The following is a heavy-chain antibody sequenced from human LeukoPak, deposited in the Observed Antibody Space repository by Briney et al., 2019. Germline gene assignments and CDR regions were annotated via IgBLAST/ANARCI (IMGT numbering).Heavy chain of an antibody. V-gene: IGHV3-48*03. D-gene: IGHD3-10*01. CDR3: ATTYYYGSGSYYEELEGHDY. Sequence: PGGSLRPSCAASGFTFSSYEMNWVRQAPGKGLEWVSYISSSGSTIYYADSVKGRFTISRDNAKNSLYLQMNSLRAEDTAVYYCATTYYYGSGSYYEELEGHDYWGQGTLVTVSS. J-gene: IGHJ4*02. CDR2: ISSSGSTI. CDR1: GFTFSSYE.